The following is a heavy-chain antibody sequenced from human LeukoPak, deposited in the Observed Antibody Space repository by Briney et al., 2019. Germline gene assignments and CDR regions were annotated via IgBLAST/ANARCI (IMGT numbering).Heavy chain of an antibody. CDR3: ARDHDAVGATIDH. CDR1: GFTFSSYW. CDR2: IKSDGSVT. V-gene: IGHV3-74*01. Sequence: GGSLRLSCAASGFTFSSYWMHWVRQAPGEGLVWVSRIKSDGSVTWYADSVKGRFTISRDNARNMLYLQMNSLRDEDTAVYFCARDHDAVGATIDHWGQGTLVTVSS. D-gene: IGHD1-26*01. J-gene: IGHJ4*02.